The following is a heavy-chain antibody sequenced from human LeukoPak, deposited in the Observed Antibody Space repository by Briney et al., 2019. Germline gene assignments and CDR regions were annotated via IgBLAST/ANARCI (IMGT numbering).Heavy chain of an antibody. CDR2: IIPIFGTA. V-gene: IGHV1-69*05. Sequence: ASVKVSCKASEGTFSSYAISWVRQAPGQGLEWMGGIIPIFGTANYAQKFQGRVTITTDESTSTAYMELSSLRSEDTAVYYCARGLSVDTAMVKYFDYWGQGTLVTVSS. J-gene: IGHJ4*02. CDR1: EGTFSSYA. CDR3: ARGLSVDTAMVKYFDY. D-gene: IGHD5-18*01.